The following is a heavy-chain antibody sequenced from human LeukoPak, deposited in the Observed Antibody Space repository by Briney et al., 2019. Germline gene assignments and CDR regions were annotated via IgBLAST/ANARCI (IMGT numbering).Heavy chain of an antibody. CDR1: GFTVSSDT. D-gene: IGHD6-6*01. V-gene: IGHV3-21*06. J-gene: IGHJ3*01. Sequence: PGGSLSPSCAPSGFTVSSDTMHWVRQAPGKGLEWVSSISSTGSYINYADSVKGRFTISRDSAKNSLYLQMNSLRAEDTAVYYCARKLYSSSRTDAFDLCAQKTVLTVSS. CDR3: ARKLYSSSRTDAFDL. CDR2: ISSTGSYI.